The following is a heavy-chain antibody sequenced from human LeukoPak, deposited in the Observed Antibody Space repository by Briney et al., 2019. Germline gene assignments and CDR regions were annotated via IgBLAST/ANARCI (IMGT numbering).Heavy chain of an antibody. D-gene: IGHD2-2*02. Sequence: SQTLSLTCTVSGGAISSGAYYWSWVRQHPGRGLEWIGYIYYSGSTYYNPSLKSRVTISVDTSKNQFSLKLSSVTAADTAVYYCARDATSTSCYTGCFDYWGQGTLVTVSS. V-gene: IGHV4-31*03. CDR3: ARDATSTSCYTGCFDY. CDR1: GGAISSGAYY. J-gene: IGHJ4*02. CDR2: IYYSGST.